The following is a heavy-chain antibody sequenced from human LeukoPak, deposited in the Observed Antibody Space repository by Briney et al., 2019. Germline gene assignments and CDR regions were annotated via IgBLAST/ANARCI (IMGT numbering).Heavy chain of an antibody. V-gene: IGHV3-21*01. CDR2: ISSGSTYI. CDR1: GFTFSTYS. J-gene: IGHJ6*02. Sequence: GGSLRLSCAASGFTFSTYSMNWVRQAPGKGLEWVSSISSGSTYIKYADSVKGRFTISRDNAKNSLYLQMNSLRAEDTAVYYCARDRRAAAARYGMDVWGQGTTVTVSS. CDR3: ARDRRAAAARYGMDV. D-gene: IGHD6-13*01.